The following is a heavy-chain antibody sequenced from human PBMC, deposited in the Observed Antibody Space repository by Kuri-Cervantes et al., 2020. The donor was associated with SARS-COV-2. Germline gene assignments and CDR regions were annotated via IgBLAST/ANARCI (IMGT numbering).Heavy chain of an antibody. CDR3: ARRHEIVPDY. CDR2: IYYSGST. V-gene: IGHV4-39*07. D-gene: IGHD2/OR15-2a*01. J-gene: IGHJ4*02. Sequence: SETLSLTCTVSGGSISSSSYYWGWIRQPPGKGLEWSGSIYYSGSTYYNPSLKSRVTISVDTSKNQFSLKLSSVTAADTAVYYCARRHEIVPDYWGQGTLVTVSS. CDR1: GGSISSSSYY.